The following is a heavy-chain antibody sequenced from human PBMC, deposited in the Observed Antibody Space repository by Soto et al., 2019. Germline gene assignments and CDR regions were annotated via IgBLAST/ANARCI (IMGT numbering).Heavy chain of an antibody. D-gene: IGHD3-22*01. CDR1: GATFRSYA. J-gene: IGHJ6*02. CDR2: IIPIFFTT. V-gene: IGHV1-69*13. CDR3: ARSPTYYYDSSGYPPTDYYGMDV. Sequence: SVKVSCKTCGATFRSYAISWMREAAGQGLEWXGGIIPIFFTTSYAQKFQGRVTIIADESTSTAYMELRSMRSEDTAVYYCARSPTYYYDSSGYPPTDYYGMDVWGQGTTVTVSS.